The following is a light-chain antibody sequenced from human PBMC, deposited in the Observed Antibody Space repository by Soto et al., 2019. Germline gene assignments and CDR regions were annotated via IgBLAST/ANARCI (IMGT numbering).Light chain of an antibody. Sequence: EIVLTQSPGTLSLSPGERATLSCRASQSVSSSYLAWYQQTPGQAPRLLIYGASSRATGSPDRFSGSGSGTDFTLTISRLEPEDFAVYYCQQYGSAPYTFGQGTKLEIK. CDR1: QSVSSSY. V-gene: IGKV3-20*01. CDR2: GAS. J-gene: IGKJ2*01. CDR3: QQYGSAPYT.